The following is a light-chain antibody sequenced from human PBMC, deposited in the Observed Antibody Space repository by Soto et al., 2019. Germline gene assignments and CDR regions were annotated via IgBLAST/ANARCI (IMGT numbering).Light chain of an antibody. CDR3: QQSYSTPKT. V-gene: IGKV1-39*01. CDR1: QSISSY. CDR2: AAS. Sequence: DIQMTQSPSSLSASAGDRVTITCRASQSISSYLNWYQQKPGKAPKLLIYAASSLQSGVPSRFSGSGSGTDFTLTISSLQPEDFATYYCQQSYSTPKTFGQGTK. J-gene: IGKJ1*01.